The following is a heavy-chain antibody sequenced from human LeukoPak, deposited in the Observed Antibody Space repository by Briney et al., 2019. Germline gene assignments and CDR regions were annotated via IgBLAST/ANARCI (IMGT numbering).Heavy chain of an antibody. V-gene: IGHV3-7*01. D-gene: IGHD6-19*01. Sequence: GGSLRLSCAASGFTFSRYWMHWVRQAPGKGLEWVANIKQDGSEKYYVDSVKGRFTISRDNAKNSLSLQMNSLRAEDTAVYYCARETPDSSGWDWGQGTLVTVSS. CDR3: ARETPDSSGWD. CDR2: IKQDGSEK. J-gene: IGHJ4*02. CDR1: GFTFSRYW.